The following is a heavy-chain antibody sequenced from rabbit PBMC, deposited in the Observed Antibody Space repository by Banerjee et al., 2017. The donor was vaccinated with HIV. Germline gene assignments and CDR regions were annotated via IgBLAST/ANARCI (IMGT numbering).Heavy chain of an antibody. D-gene: IGHD3-1*01. V-gene: IGHV1S47*01. J-gene: IGHJ4*01. CDR3: AREWHGGNL. CDR2: IDPIFGST. Sequence: QEQLEESGGDLVKPEGSLKLSCKASGIDFSLYYMSWVRQAPGKGLEWIGYIDPIFGSTYYASWVNGRFTISRNTSLNTVTLQMTSLTAADTATYFCAREWHGGNLWGPGTLVTVS. CDR1: GIDFSLYY.